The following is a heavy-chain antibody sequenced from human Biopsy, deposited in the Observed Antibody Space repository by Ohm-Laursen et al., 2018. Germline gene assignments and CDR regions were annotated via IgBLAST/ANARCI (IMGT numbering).Heavy chain of an antibody. CDR1: GDSLTSGPEN. Sequence: GTLSLTCTVSGDSLTSGPENWSWIRQSPGQGLEYIGFIYSGGNTNYNPSLKNRVTMSVNTSKNQFYLKLYSVTAADTAVYYCARGRRTSGWPYFDSWGQGTLVTVSS. J-gene: IGHJ4*02. D-gene: IGHD6-19*01. CDR3: ARGRRTSGWPYFDS. CDR2: IYSGGNT. V-gene: IGHV4-61*01.